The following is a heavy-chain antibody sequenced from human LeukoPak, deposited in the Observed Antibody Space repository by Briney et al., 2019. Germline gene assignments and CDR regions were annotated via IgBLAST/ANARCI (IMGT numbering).Heavy chain of an antibody. J-gene: IGHJ4*02. CDR1: GGSISSYY. Sequence: SETLSLTCTVSGGSISSYYWSWIRQPAGKGLERIGRIYTSGSTNYNPSLKSRVTMSVDTSKNQFSLKLSSVTAADTAVYCCAREVYYYGSGSRLIDYWGQGTLVTVSS. CDR3: AREVYYYGSGSRLIDY. D-gene: IGHD3-10*01. V-gene: IGHV4-4*07. CDR2: IYTSGST.